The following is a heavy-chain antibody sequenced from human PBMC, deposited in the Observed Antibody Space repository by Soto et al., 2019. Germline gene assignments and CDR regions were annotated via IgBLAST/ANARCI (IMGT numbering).Heavy chain of an antibody. D-gene: IGHD3-10*01. CDR3: ARNWRAGMNWFDP. Sequence: SETLSLTCTVSGGSISSSSYYWGWIRQPPGKGLEWIGSIYYSGSTYYNPSLKSRVTISVDTSKNQFPLKLSSVTAADTAVYYCARNWRAGMNWFDPWGQGTLVTVSS. CDR1: GGSISSSSYY. V-gene: IGHV4-39*01. J-gene: IGHJ5*02. CDR2: IYYSGST.